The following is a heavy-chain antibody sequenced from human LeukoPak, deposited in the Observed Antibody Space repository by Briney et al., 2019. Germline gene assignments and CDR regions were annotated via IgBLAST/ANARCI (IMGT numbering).Heavy chain of an antibody. CDR3: ARDPPRIITIFGVGNYMDV. D-gene: IGHD3-3*01. V-gene: IGHV1-18*01. CDR2: ISAYNGNT. Sequence: GASVKVSCKASGYTFTSYGISWVRQAPGQGLEWTGWISAYNGNTNYAQKLQGRVTMTTDTSTSTAYMELRSLRSDDTAVYYCARDPPRIITIFGVGNYMDVWGKGTTVTVSS. J-gene: IGHJ6*03. CDR1: GYTFTSYG.